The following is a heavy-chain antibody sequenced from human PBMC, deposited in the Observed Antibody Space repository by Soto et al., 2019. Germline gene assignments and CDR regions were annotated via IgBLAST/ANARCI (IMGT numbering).Heavy chain of an antibody. J-gene: IGHJ4*02. D-gene: IGHD5-12*01. CDR1: TSSISTANS. Sequence: SETLSLTCALSTSSISTANSWGWIRQPPGKGLEWIGNIYDSGTTYYNPALKSRVTISVDTSKSQFSLKLSSVTAADTAVYYCARDGRWLQFTFDSWGQGTLVTVSS. CDR2: IYDSGTT. V-gene: IGHV4-38-2*02. CDR3: ARDGRWLQFTFDS.